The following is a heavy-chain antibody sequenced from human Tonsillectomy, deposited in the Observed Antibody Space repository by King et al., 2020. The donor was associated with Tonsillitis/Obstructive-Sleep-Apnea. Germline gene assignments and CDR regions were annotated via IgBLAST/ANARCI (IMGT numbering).Heavy chain of an antibody. J-gene: IGHJ3*02. D-gene: IGHD3-22*01. CDR1: GFTFSSYA. CDR3: AKDVTSYSDISCAFDI. V-gene: IGHV3-23*04. Sequence: VQLVESGGGLVQPGGSLRLSCAASGFTFSSYAMSWVRQAPGKGLEWVSAISGSGGSTYYADSVKGRFTISRDNSKNTLYLQMNSLRAEDTAVYYCAKDVTSYSDISCAFDIWGQGTMVTVSS. CDR2: ISGSGGST.